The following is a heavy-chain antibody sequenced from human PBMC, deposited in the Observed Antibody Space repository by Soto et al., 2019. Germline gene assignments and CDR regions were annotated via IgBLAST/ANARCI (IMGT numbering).Heavy chain of an antibody. Sequence: QVQLVESGGGVVQAGGSLGLSCTASGFTFSTYGMHWVRQAPGKGPEWVAVMSHDGSHKAFLDSVKGRFIISRDNSKNTLYIQMNSLRPDDTAVYYCARLPRSGWDHYYDGMDVGGQGTTVIVSS. CDR1: GFTFSTYG. D-gene: IGHD6-19*01. J-gene: IGHJ6*02. CDR2: MSHDGSHK. CDR3: ARLPRSGWDHYYDGMDV. V-gene: IGHV3-30*03.